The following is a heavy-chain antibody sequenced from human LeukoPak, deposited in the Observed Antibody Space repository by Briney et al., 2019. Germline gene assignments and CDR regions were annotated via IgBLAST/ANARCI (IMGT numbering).Heavy chain of an antibody. V-gene: IGHV4-34*01. Sequence: SETLSLTCAVYGGSFSGYYWSWIRQPPGKGLEWIGEINHSGSTNYNPSLKSRVTISVDTSKNQLSLKLSSVTAADTAVYYCARPKHTYYYGMDVWGQGTTVTVSS. D-gene: IGHD2-21*01. CDR3: ARPKHTYYYGMDV. CDR2: INHSGST. CDR1: GGSFSGYY. J-gene: IGHJ6*02.